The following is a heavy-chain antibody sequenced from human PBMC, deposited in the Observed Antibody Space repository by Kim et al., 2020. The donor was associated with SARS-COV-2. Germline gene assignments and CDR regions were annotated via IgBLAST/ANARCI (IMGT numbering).Heavy chain of an antibody. CDR1: GGSISSSSYY. Sequence: SETLSLTCTVSGGSISSSSYYWGWIRQPPGKGLEWIGSIYYSGSTYYNPSLKSRVTISVDTSKNQFSLKLSSVTAADTAVYYCARAPGEGPICSSTSCQFDYWGQGTLVTVSS. D-gene: IGHD2-2*01. V-gene: IGHV4-39*07. J-gene: IGHJ4*02. CDR3: ARAPGEGPICSSTSCQFDY. CDR2: IYYSGST.